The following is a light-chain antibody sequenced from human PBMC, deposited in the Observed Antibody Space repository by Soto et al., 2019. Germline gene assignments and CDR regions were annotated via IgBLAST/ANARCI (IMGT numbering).Light chain of an antibody. V-gene: IGLV2-11*01. CDR2: DVS. Sequence: QSALTQPRSVSGSPGQSVTISCTGTSSDVGGYNYVSWYQQHPGKAPKLMIYDVSERPSGVPDRFSGSKSGNTASLTISGLQAEYEADYNSCPLAGRNPNVFVNGTKPT. CDR1: SSDVGGYNY. J-gene: IGLJ1*01. CDR3: CPLAGRNPNV.